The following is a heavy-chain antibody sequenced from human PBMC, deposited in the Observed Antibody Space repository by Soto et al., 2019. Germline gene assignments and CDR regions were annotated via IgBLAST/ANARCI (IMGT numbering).Heavy chain of an antibody. CDR2: IWYDGSNK. J-gene: IGHJ4*02. Sequence: QVQLVESGGGVVQPGRSLRLSCAASGFTFSSYGMHWVRQAPGKGMEWVAVIWYDGSNKYYADSVKGRFTISRDNSKNTLYLQMNSLRAEDTAVYYCARDIVPLPMVRGVTFDYWGLGTLVTVSS. V-gene: IGHV3-33*01. CDR1: GFTFSSYG. CDR3: ARDIVPLPMVRGVTFDY. D-gene: IGHD3-10*01.